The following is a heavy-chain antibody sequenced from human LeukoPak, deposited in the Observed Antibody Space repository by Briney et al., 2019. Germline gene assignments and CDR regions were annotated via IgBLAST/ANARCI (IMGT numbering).Heavy chain of an antibody. CDR1: GGSISSSSYY. V-gene: IGHV4-39*01. D-gene: IGHD4/OR15-4a*01. J-gene: IGHJ5*01. CDR3: VRHDGRGGATMGAFDS. Sequence: SETLSLTCTVSGGSISSSSYYWGWIRQPPGKGLEWIGSIYYSGSTYYSPSLDSRVTISLDTSANQFSLQLNSVTAADTAVYYCVRHDGRGGATMGAFDSWGQGSLVTVSS. CDR2: IYYSGST.